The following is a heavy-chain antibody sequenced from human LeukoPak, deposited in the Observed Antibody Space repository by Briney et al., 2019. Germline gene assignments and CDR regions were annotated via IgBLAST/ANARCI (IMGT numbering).Heavy chain of an antibody. CDR3: ARVMDQGGALYYYYYMDV. J-gene: IGHJ6*03. V-gene: IGHV4-61*01. CDR2: IYYSGST. CDR1: GGSISSSSYY. D-gene: IGHD3-10*01. Sequence: SETLSLTCTVSGGSISSSSYYWSWIRQPPGKGLEWIGYIYYSGSTNYNPSLKSRVTISVDTSKNQFSLKLSSVTAADTAVYYCARVMDQGGALYYYYYMDVWGKGTTVTVSS.